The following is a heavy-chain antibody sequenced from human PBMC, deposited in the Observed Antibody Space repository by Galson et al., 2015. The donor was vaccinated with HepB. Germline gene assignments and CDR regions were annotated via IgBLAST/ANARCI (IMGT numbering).Heavy chain of an antibody. CDR1: GFTFSDYA. J-gene: IGHJ6*02. D-gene: IGHD3-3*01. Sequence: SLRLSCAASGFTFSDYAMSWVRQAPGKGLEWVSSIRGSGDGTYFADSVQGRFSISRDNSKSTLYLQMNSLRAEDTAVYYCAHHPTRLEWLGNYYYYGMDVWGQGTTVTVSS. CDR2: IRGSGDGT. V-gene: IGHV3-23*01. CDR3: AHHPTRLEWLGNYYYYGMDV.